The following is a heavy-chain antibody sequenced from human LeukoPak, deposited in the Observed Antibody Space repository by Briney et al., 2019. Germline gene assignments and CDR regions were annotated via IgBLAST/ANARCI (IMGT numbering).Heavy chain of an antibody. CDR3: ARVQTIRGAFDI. Sequence: SQTLSLTCTVSGGSISSGGYYWSWIRQPPGKGLEWIGYIYHSGSTYYNPPLKSRVTISVDRSKNQFSLKLSSVTAADTAVYYCARVQTIRGAFDIWGQGTMVTVSS. CDR2: IYHSGST. V-gene: IGHV4-30-2*01. CDR1: GGSISSGGYY. D-gene: IGHD5-12*01. J-gene: IGHJ3*02.